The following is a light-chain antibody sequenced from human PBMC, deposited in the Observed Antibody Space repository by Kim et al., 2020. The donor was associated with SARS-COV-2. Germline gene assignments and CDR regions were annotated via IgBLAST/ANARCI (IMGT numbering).Light chain of an antibody. CDR1: GSIIGSNS. CDR3: AARDDSLNGYV. Sequence: GQRVTISCSGGGSIIGSNSATWYQQLPGAAPKVLIYANDRRPSGVPDRFSGSKSGTSASLAISGLHSEDEADYYCAARDDSLNGYVFGTGTKVTVL. J-gene: IGLJ1*01. V-gene: IGLV1-44*01. CDR2: AND.